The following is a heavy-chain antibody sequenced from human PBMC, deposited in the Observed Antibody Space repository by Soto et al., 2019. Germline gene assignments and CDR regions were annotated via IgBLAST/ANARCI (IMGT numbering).Heavy chain of an antibody. Sequence: SETLSLTCAVSGASVSSTYWWSWVRQPPGKGPEWIGEINHRGSANYNPSLKSRVTVSVDTSKNQFSLKLSSVTAADTAVYYCARHPSDFWFDPWGQGTLVTVSS. D-gene: IGHD2-21*02. CDR1: GASVSSTYW. CDR2: INHRGSA. V-gene: IGHV4-4*02. J-gene: IGHJ5*02. CDR3: ARHPSDFWFDP.